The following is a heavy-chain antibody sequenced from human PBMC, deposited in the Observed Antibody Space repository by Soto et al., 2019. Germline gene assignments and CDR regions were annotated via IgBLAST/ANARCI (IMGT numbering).Heavy chain of an antibody. J-gene: IGHJ4*02. Sequence: PGGSLRLSCVASGFTFSRYVMSWVRQAPGKGLEWVSTITSNGDSTYYADAVKGRFTISRDNSKTSLYLQMNSLRAEDTAVYYCARVPDLDYCSRTSCLYYFDYWGQGALVTVSS. CDR1: GFTFSRYV. CDR3: ARVPDLDYCSRTSCLYYFDY. CDR2: ITSNGDST. D-gene: IGHD2-2*01. V-gene: IGHV3-23*01.